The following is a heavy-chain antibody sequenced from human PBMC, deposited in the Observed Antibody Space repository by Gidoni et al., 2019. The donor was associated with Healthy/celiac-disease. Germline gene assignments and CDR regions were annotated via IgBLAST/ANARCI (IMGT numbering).Heavy chain of an antibody. V-gene: IGHV3-23*01. J-gene: IGHJ4*02. CDR3: AKEGGCSGGSCYSSYFDY. D-gene: IGHD2-15*01. Sequence: KDRFNISRDNSKNPLYLQMNSQRAEDTAVYYCAKEGGCSGGSCYSSYFDYWGQGTLVTVSS.